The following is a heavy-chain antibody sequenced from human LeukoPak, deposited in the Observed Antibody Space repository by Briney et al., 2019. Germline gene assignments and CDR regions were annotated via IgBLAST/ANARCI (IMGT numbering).Heavy chain of an antibody. CDR2: ISVSGLTT. Sequence: GGSLRLSCAASGFTFNSYAMSWVRQAPGKGLEWVSAISVSGLTTYYADSVKGRFTISRDNSKNTLYLQMNSLRAEDTAVYYCAREFPDYYGSGFYGMDVWGQGTTVTVSS. V-gene: IGHV3-23*01. CDR1: GFTFNSYA. J-gene: IGHJ6*02. CDR3: AREFPDYYGSGFYGMDV. D-gene: IGHD3-10*01.